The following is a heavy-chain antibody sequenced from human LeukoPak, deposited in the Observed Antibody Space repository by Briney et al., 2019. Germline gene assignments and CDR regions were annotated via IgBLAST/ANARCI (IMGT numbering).Heavy chain of an antibody. V-gene: IGHV4-38-2*02. J-gene: IGHJ4*02. CDR3: ARYRYYGSGSYRGYFDY. CDR1: GYSISSGYY. D-gene: IGHD3-10*01. CDR2: IYHSGST. Sequence: SETLSLTCIVSGYSISSGYYWAWIRQPPGKGLEWIGSIYHSGSTYYNPSLRSRVTISVDTSKNQFSLKLSSVTAADTAVYYCARYRYYGSGSYRGYFDYWGQGTLVTVSS.